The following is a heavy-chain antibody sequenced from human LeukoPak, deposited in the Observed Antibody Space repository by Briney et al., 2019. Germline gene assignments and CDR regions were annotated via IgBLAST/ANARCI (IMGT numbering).Heavy chain of an antibody. CDR2: ISGSGGST. CDR1: GFTFSSYA. V-gene: IGHV3-23*01. CDR3: AKEYYDILTGYPPPPGYFDY. Sequence: GGSLRLSCAASGFTFSSYAMSWVRQAPGKGLEWASAISGSGGSTYCADSVKGRFTISRDNSKNTLYLQMNSLRAEDTAVYYCAKEYYDILTGYPPPPGYFDYWGQGTLVTVSS. J-gene: IGHJ4*02. D-gene: IGHD3-9*01.